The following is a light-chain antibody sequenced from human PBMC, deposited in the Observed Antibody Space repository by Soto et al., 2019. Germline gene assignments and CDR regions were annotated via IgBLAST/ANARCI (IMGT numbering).Light chain of an antibody. Sequence: EIVMTQSPATLSVSPGERATLSCRASQSVSSYLAWYQQKPGQPPRLLIYGASTRPTGIPARFSGSGSGTEFTLTISSLQSEDFAVYYCQQYNNWPRTFGQGTKVDIK. V-gene: IGKV3-15*01. CDR3: QQYNNWPRT. J-gene: IGKJ1*01. CDR1: QSVSSY. CDR2: GAS.